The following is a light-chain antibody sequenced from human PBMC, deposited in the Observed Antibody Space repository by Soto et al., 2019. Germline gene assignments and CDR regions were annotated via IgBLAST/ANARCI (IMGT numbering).Light chain of an antibody. V-gene: IGLV1-44*01. CDR3: ATWDDSLNARGV. CDR1: RNSIGNNA. J-gene: IGLJ3*02. Sequence: QCVLTQTPSASGTPGQTVTISCSGSRNSIGNNAVSWYQQFPGTAPKLLIYNNNQRPSGVPDRFSGSKSGTSASPAISGLQSEDEADYYCATWDDSLNARGVFGGGTKVTAL. CDR2: NNN.